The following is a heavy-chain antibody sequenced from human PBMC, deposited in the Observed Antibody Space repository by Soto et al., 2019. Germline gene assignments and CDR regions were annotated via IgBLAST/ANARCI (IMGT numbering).Heavy chain of an antibody. J-gene: IGHJ4*02. CDR3: AREGGIVGATAADH. CDR1: GGSISSGGYY. D-gene: IGHD1-26*01. Sequence: QVQLQESGPGLVKPSQTLSLTCTVSGGSISSGGYYWSWIRQHPGKGREWIGYIYYSGTTYYNPSLNTRVTISVDTSKNQCSLKLSSVTAADTAVYYCAREGGIVGATAADHWGQGTLVTVSS. CDR2: IYYSGTT. V-gene: IGHV4-31*03.